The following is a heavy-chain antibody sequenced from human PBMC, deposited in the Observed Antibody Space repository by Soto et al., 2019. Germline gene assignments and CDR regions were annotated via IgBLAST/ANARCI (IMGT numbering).Heavy chain of an antibody. CDR2: IYYRGNA. V-gene: IGHV4-39*01. CDR1: DDSINSDKYY. D-gene: IGHD3-9*01. J-gene: IGHJ4*02. CDR3: ARLEGLATISYYFDF. Sequence: QLQLQESGPGLVKPSETLSLTCSVSDDSINSDKYYWGWIRQPPGKGLEWIGSIYYRGNAYYNPSRQTRVTLSLDKSRSQFSRKLNSVTAADSAVYFCARLEGLATISYYFDFWGPGALVTVSS.